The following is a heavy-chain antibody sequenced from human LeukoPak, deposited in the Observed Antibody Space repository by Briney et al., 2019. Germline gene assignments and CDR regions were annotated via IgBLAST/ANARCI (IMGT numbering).Heavy chain of an antibody. CDR3: ASLQFSYMDV. V-gene: IGHV4-61*05. D-gene: IGHD5-24*01. CDR2: IYHSGST. Sequence: SETLSLTCTVSVVSISSRGYYWSWIRQPPGRGLEWIAYIYHSGSTNYNPSLKSRVTISIDKSKNQFSLKLSSVTVADTAVYYCASLQFSYMDVWGKGTTVTVSS. J-gene: IGHJ6*03. CDR1: VVSISSRGYY.